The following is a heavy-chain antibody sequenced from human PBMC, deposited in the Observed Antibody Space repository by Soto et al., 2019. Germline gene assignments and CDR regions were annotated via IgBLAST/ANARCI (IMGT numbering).Heavy chain of an antibody. J-gene: IGHJ5*02. Sequence: SETLSLTCTVSGASISTNHHNWAWVRQPPGKGLEWMGNIHYRGDTYFNPSLGSRLSMSVDTSKNQFSLKLTSVTAADTAVYYCARLPTGYPNCFDPWGQETLVTVPS. CDR2: IHYRGDT. CDR1: GASISTNHHN. CDR3: ARLPTGYPNCFDP. D-gene: IGHD3-9*01. V-gene: IGHV4-39*01.